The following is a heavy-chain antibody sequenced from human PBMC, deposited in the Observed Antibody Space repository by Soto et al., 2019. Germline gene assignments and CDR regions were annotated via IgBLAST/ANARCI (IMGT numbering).Heavy chain of an antibody. CDR2: IDTSDSQI. V-gene: IGHV5-10-1*01. J-gene: IGHJ4*02. CDR3: ARQIHASDTGPNVQYYLDS. CDR1: GYSFAGYR. D-gene: IGHD5-18*01. Sequence: GDSLKISCKGSGYSFAGYRTTWVRQNQGKGLEWMGRIDTSDSQIYYSASFRGSVTTSVTKSITTALPQWSSRRASDTARYYCARQIHASDTGPNVQYYLDSWGQGSAVTVSS.